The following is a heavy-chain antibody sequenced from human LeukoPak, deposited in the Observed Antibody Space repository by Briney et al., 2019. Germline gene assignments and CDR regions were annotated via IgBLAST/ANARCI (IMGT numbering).Heavy chain of an antibody. Sequence: SVKVSCKASGYTFTSYYMHWVRQAPGQGLEWMGGIIPIFGTANYAQKFQGRVTITADESTSTAYMELSSLRSEDTAVYYCARDPEGSYGDPIVYFDLWGRGTLVTVSS. D-gene: IGHD4-17*01. V-gene: IGHV1-69*13. J-gene: IGHJ2*01. CDR3: ARDPEGSYGDPIVYFDL. CDR1: GYTFTSYY. CDR2: IIPIFGTA.